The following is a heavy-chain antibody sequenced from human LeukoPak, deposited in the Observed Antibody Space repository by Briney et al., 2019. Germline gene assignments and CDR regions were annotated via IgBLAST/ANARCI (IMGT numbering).Heavy chain of an antibody. V-gene: IGHV3-23*01. Sequence: GGSLRLSCAASGFTFSSYAMAWVRQAPGKGLEWVSAMSGSGRNTNYVDSVKGRFTISRDNSKNTLYLQMSSLRAEDTAVYYCARGGIAAAGPIDSWGQGTLVTVSS. CDR1: GFTFSSYA. CDR3: ARGGIAAAGPIDS. D-gene: IGHD6-13*01. J-gene: IGHJ4*02. CDR2: MSGSGRNT.